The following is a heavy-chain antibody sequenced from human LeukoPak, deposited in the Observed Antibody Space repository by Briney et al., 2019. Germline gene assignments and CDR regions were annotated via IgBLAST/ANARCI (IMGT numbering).Heavy chain of an antibody. CDR1: GGSFSGFY. CDR3: AGTMESGSITTFDY. CDR2: INHSGST. J-gene: IGHJ4*02. V-gene: IGHV4-34*01. Sequence: SENLSLTCAVDGGSFSGFYWRWIRQPPGKGLEWVGEINHSGSTNYNPSLKSRVTISVNTSKNQFSLKLSSVTAADTAVYYCAGTMESGSITTFDYWGQGILVIVSS. D-gene: IGHD1-26*01.